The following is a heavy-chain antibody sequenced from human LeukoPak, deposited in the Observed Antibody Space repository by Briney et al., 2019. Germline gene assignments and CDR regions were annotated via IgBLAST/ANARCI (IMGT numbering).Heavy chain of an antibody. V-gene: IGHV3-53*01. CDR3: ATSSGWTGIFDY. Sequence: GGSLRLSCAASGFTVSSSYMSWVRQAPGKGLEWVSVIYSGGSTYYADSVKGRFTISRDNSKNTLYLQMNSLRAEDTAVYYCATSSGWTGIFDYWGQGTLVTVSS. J-gene: IGHJ4*02. CDR1: GFTVSSSY. D-gene: IGHD6-19*01. CDR2: IYSGGST.